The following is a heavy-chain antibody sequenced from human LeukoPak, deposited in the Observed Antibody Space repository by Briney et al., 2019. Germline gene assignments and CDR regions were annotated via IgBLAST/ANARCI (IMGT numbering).Heavy chain of an antibody. CDR2: IYYSGST. CDR3: ASHSGGYAY. Sequence: PGGSLRLSCAASGFTFSSYEMNWVRQAPGKGLEWIGYIYYSGSTNYNPSLKSRVTTSVDTSKNQFSLKLSSVTAADTAVYYCASHSGGYAYWGQGTLVTVSS. V-gene: IGHV4-59*12. J-gene: IGHJ4*02. CDR1: GFTFSSYE. D-gene: IGHD5-12*01.